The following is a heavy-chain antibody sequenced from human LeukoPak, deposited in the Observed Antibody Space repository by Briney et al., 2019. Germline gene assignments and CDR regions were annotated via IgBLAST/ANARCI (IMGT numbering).Heavy chain of an antibody. CDR2: IKPDGSEA. J-gene: IGHJ3*02. CDR1: GFTFDHFG. V-gene: IGHV3-7*04. Sequence: PGGSLRLSCTASGFTFDHFGMSWVRQAPGKGLEWVANIKPDGSEAHYVDSVKGRFTISRDNAKNSLYLQMNSLRAEDAAVFYCARDHSYYFDTTGYYYDAFDIWGQGTMVTVSS. CDR3: ARDHSYYFDTTGYYYDAFDI. D-gene: IGHD3-22*01.